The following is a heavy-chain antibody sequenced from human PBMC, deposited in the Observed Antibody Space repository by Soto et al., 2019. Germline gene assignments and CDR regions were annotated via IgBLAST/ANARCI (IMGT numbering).Heavy chain of an antibody. CDR1: GGTFNSYT. J-gene: IGHJ4*02. Sequence: SVKVSGNTSGGTFNSYTISWLRQSPGKRLEWMGGIIPSIGKANSPQQFQGRVTITRDTSASTAYLELSSLRSEDTAVYFCARLEGGYAYLGKAYWGQGTLLTVYS. CDR2: IIPSIGKA. V-gene: IGHV1-69*10. D-gene: IGHD5-12*01. CDR3: ARLEGGYAYLGKAY.